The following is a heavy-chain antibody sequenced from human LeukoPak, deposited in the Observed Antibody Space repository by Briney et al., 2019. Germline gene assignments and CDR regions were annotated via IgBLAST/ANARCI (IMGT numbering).Heavy chain of an antibody. D-gene: IGHD6-13*01. V-gene: IGHV3-53*05. CDR3: AKDRWQQLVSYYFDY. CDR2: IYSDGST. J-gene: IGHJ4*02. Sequence: GGSLRLSCAASGFTVSTNYMTWVRQAPGKGLEWVSVIYSDGSTYYADSVKGRFTISRDNSKNTLYLQMNSLRAEDTAVYYCAKDRWQQLVSYYFDYWGQGTLVTVSS. CDR1: GFTVSTNY.